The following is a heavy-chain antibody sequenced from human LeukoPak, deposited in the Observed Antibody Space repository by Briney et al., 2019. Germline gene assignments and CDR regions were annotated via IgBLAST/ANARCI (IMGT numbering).Heavy chain of an antibody. CDR2: IYHSGST. J-gene: IGHJ6*03. V-gene: IGHV4-4*02. CDR1: GGSISSSNW. CDR3: ARVGGPLVYYMDV. Sequence: PSGTLSLTCAVSGGSISSSNWWSWVRQPPGKGLEWIGEIYHSGSTNYNPSLKSRVTISVDKSKNQFSLKLSSVTAADTAVYYCARVGGPLVYYMDVWGKGTTVTISS.